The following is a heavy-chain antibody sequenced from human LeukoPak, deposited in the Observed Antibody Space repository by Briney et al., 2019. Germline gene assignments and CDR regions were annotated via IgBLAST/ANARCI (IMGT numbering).Heavy chain of an antibody. CDR1: GFTFSSYA. Sequence: GGSLRLSCAASGFTFSSYAMSWVRQAPGKGLEWVSTISGGSDSTYYADSVKDRFTFSRDNSKNTLYLQMNSLRAEDTAVYYCAKKRSSAAAGQIDYWGQGTLVTVSS. CDR3: AKKRSSAAAGQIDY. D-gene: IGHD6-13*01. V-gene: IGHV3-23*01. CDR2: ISGGSDST. J-gene: IGHJ4*02.